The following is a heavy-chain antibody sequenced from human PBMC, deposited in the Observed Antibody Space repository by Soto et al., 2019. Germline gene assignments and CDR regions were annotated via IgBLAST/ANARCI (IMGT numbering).Heavy chain of an antibody. D-gene: IGHD6-13*01. CDR3: AGPFIAAAGRGGNYYGMDV. CDR1: GGSISSSNW. V-gene: IGHV4-4*02. J-gene: IGHJ6*02. Sequence: QVQLQESGPGLVKPSGTLSLTCAVSGGSISSSNWWSWVRQPPGKGLEWIGEIYHSGSTNYNPSLKSRVTISVDKSKNQFSLKLSSVTAADTAVYYCAGPFIAAAGRGGNYYGMDVWGQGTTVTVSS. CDR2: IYHSGST.